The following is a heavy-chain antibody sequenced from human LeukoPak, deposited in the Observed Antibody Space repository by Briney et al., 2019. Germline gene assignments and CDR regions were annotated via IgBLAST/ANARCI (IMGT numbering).Heavy chain of an antibody. CDR1: GFTFSSYW. CDR2: INNEGSST. CDR3: ARGDSSAAYYYYGMDV. J-gene: IGHJ6*02. V-gene: IGHV3-74*01. Sequence: GGSLRLSCAASGFTFSSYWMHWVRQAPGKGLVWVSHINNEGSSTSYADSVKGRFTISRDNAKNTLYLQVNSLRAEDTALYYCARGDSSAAYYYYGMDVWGQGTAVTVSS. D-gene: IGHD3-22*01.